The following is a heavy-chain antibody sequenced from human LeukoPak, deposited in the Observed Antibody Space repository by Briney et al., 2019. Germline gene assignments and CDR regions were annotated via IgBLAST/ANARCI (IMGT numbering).Heavy chain of an antibody. CDR2: INHSGST. D-gene: IGHD3-10*01. Sequence: PSETLSLTCAVYGGSFSGYYWSWIRQPPGKGLEWIGAINHSGSTNYNPSLKSRVTISVDTSKNQFSLKLSSVTAADTAVYYCARGLSGSGSWGQGTLVTVSS. CDR3: ARGLSGSGS. J-gene: IGHJ5*02. V-gene: IGHV4-34*01. CDR1: GGSFSGYY.